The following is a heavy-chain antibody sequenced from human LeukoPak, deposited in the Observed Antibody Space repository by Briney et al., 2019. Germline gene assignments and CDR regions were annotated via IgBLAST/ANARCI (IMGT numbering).Heavy chain of an antibody. CDR1: GFTFSSYA. CDR3: VRDPSYGSSWYYYMDD. V-gene: IGHV3-23*01. D-gene: IGHD6-13*01. CDR2: ISGSGGST. Sequence: GGSLRLSCAASGFTFSSYAMSWVRQAPGKGLEWVSAISGSGGSTYYADSVKGRFTISRDNSKNSLYLQMDSLRVEDTAVYYCVRDPSYGSSWYYYMDDWGKGTTVTVSS. J-gene: IGHJ6*03.